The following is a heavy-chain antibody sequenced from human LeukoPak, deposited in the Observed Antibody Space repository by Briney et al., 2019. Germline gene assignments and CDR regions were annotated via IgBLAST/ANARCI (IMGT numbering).Heavy chain of an antibody. CDR2: INHSGST. D-gene: IGHD6-19*01. CDR1: GGSFSGYY. CDR3: ARGRRQWLERLNDY. Sequence: ALETLSLTCAVYGGSFSGYYWSWIRQPPGKGLEWIGEINHSGSTNYNPSLKSRVTISVDTSKNQFSLKLSSVTAADTAVYYCARGRRQWLERLNDYWGQGTLVTVSS. J-gene: IGHJ4*02. V-gene: IGHV4-34*01.